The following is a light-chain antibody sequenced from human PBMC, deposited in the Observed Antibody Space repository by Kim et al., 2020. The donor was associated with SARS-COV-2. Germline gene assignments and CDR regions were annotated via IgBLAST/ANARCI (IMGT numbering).Light chain of an antibody. J-gene: IGLJ3*02. Sequence: RHTATRPRTGDIKQISDEGVAWLQQVQGHSPRLLSYRNKNRPSGISERFSTSTSGNTASLTITGLQPEDEADYYCSAWDSSLSAWVFGGGTQLTVL. CDR1: IKQISDEG. CDR2: RNK. CDR3: SAWDSSLSAWV. V-gene: IGLV10-54*04.